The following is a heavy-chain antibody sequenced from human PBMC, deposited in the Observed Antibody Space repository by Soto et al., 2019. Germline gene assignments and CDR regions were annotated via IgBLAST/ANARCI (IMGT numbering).Heavy chain of an antibody. CDR3: ARDGNRGYDMDV. J-gene: IGHJ6*02. Sequence: ESGGGLIPPGGSLRLSCAGSGFDFSKYNMDWVRQAPGKGLEWISYISNTSRTKFYADSVKGRFTISRDNARSSLFLEMNSLRDEDTAIYYCARDGNRGYDMDVWGQGTTVTVSS. D-gene: IGHD1-1*01. CDR2: ISNTSRTK. V-gene: IGHV3-48*02. CDR1: GFDFSKYN.